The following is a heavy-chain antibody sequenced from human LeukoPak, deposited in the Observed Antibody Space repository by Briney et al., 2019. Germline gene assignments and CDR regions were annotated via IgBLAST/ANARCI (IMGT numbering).Heavy chain of an antibody. J-gene: IGHJ6*02. V-gene: IGHV4-39*01. CDR2: IYYSGST. CDR3: ARLVAADGMDV. Sequence: ASETLSLTCTVSGGSISSSSYYWGWIRQPPGKGLEWNGSIYYSGSTYYNRSLKSRVTISVDTSKNQFSLKLSSVTAADTAVYYCARLVAADGMDVWGQGTTVTVSS. D-gene: IGHD2-15*01. CDR1: GGSISSSSYY.